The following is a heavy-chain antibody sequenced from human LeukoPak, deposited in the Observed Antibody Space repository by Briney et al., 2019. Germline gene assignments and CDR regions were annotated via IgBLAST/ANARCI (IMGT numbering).Heavy chain of an antibody. CDR1: GFTFSSYS. V-gene: IGHV3-48*01. CDR3: ARDQDHDSSGYYCGPLDY. CDR2: IGSSSSTI. J-gene: IGHJ4*02. Sequence: QPGGSLRLSCAASGFTFSSYSMLWVRQAPGKGLEWVSYIGSSSSTIYYADSVKGRFTISRDNAKNSLYLQMNSLRAEDTAVYYCARDQDHDSSGYYCGPLDYWGQGTLVTVSS. D-gene: IGHD3-22*01.